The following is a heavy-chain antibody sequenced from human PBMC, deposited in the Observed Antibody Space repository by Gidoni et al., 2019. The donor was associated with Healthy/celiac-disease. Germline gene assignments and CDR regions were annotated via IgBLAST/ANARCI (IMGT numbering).Heavy chain of an antibody. CDR3: ARENGIAVAGYFDY. D-gene: IGHD6-19*01. J-gene: IGHJ4*02. Sequence: QLQLQESGSGLVKPSQTLSLTCAVSGGSISSGGYSWSWIRQPPGKGLEWIGYIYHRGSTYYNPSLKSRVTISVDRSKNQFSLKLSSVTAADTAVYYCARENGIAVAGYFDYWGQGTLVTVSS. CDR1: GGSISSGGYS. CDR2: IYHRGST. V-gene: IGHV4-30-2*01.